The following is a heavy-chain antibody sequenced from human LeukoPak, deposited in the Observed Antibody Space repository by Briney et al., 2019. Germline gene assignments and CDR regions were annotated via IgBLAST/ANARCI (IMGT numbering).Heavy chain of an antibody. CDR2: IYYRGTT. D-gene: IGHD3-10*01. CDR1: GGSINDYY. Sequence: KSSETLSLTCTVSGGSINDYYWNWLRQPPGKGLEWIGFIYYRGTTNNNPSLKSRVTTSIDTSKKQFSLNLSSVTAADTAIYYCAGVFSGRRPFELWGQGILVTVPS. CDR3: AGVFSGRRPFEL. V-gene: IGHV4-59*03. J-gene: IGHJ4*02.